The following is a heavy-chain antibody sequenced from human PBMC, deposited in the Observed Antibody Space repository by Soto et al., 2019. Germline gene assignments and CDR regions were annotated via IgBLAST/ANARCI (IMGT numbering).Heavy chain of an antibody. J-gene: IGHJ6*02. CDR3: ARDIVVTAFYGMDV. D-gene: IGHD2-21*01. CDR1: GGSISSYY. V-gene: IGHV4-59*01. Sequence: SETLSLTCTVSGGSISSYYWSWIRQPPGKGLEWIGYIYYSGSTNYNPSLKSRVTISVDTSKNQFSLKLSSVTAADTAVYYCARDIVVTAFYGMDVWGQGTKVTAP. CDR2: IYYSGST.